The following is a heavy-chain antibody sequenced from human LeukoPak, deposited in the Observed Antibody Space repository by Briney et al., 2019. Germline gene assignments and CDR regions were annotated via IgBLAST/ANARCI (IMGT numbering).Heavy chain of an antibody. CDR3: AKRGVVIRVILVGFHKEAYYFDS. J-gene: IGHJ4*02. CDR2: ISDSGGST. V-gene: IGHV3-23*01. CDR1: GITLSNYG. Sequence: GGSLRLSCAVSGITLSNYGMSWVRQAPGKGLEWVAVISDSGGSTNYADSVKGRFTISRDNPKNTLYLQMNSLRAEDTAAYFCAKRGVVIRVILVGFHKEAYYFDSWGQGALVTVSS. D-gene: IGHD3-22*01.